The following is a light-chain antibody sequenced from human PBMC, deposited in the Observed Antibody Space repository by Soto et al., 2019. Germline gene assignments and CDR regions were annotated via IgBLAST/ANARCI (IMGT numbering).Light chain of an antibody. V-gene: IGKV1-13*02. CDR1: QGISSA. Sequence: AIRLTQSPSSLSASVGDRVTITCRASQGISSALAWYQQKPWKAPKLLIYDASSLESGVPSRFSGSGSGTDFTLTISSLQPEDFATYYCQQFNSYPLFGPGTKVDIK. CDR2: DAS. J-gene: IGKJ3*01. CDR3: QQFNSYPL.